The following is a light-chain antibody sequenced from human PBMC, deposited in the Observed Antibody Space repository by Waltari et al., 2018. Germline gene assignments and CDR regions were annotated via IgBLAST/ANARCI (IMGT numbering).Light chain of an antibody. CDR2: DGN. J-gene: IGLJ2*01. CDR3: CSYGGSVV. V-gene: IGLV2-23*01. Sequence: QSALTQPASVSGSPGQSITISCTGTSRAVGSYTYVSWYQQHPGKAPNLMIDDGNKRPSGVSSRFSGSKSGTTASLTISGLQAEDEADYYCCSYGGSVVFGGGTKLTVL. CDR1: SRAVGSYTY.